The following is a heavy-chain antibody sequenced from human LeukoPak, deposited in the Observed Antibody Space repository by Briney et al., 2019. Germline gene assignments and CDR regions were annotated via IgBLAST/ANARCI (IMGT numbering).Heavy chain of an antibody. CDR2: ISSSSRTI. CDR3: ARDTLTIAAAGTVCDY. CDR1: GFTFSDYY. J-gene: IGHJ4*02. Sequence: PGGSLRLSCAASGFTFSDYYMSWIRQAPGKGLEWVSYISSSSRTIYYADSVKGRFTISRDNAKNSLYLQMNSLRAEDTAVYYCARDTLTIAAAGTVCDYWGQGTLVTVSS. D-gene: IGHD6-13*01. V-gene: IGHV3-11*04.